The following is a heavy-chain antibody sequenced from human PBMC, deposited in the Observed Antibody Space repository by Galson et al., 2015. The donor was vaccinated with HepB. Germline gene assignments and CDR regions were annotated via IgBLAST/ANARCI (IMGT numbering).Heavy chain of an antibody. J-gene: IGHJ4*02. CDR1: GFRFSYYA. CDR3: AKHDLYGDSSWGGSFDY. D-gene: IGHD4-17*01. V-gene: IGHV3-23*01. CDR2: ISGSGSRT. Sequence: SLRLSCAASGFRFSYYAMNWVRQAPGKGLEWVSDISGSGSRTSYADSVEGRFTISRDNSGNKVFLQMDGLRVDDTAVYYWAKHDLYGDSSWGGSFDYWGQGALVTVSS.